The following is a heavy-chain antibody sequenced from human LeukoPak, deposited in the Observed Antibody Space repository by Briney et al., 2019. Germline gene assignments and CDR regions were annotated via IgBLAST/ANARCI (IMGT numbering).Heavy chain of an antibody. V-gene: IGHV3-66*04. Sequence: PGGSLRLSCAASGFTVSSNYMSWVRQAPGKGLEWVSVIYSDGNTYYADSVKGRFTISRDNSKNTVYLQMNSLGAEDTAVYYCATPSGGYWGQGTLVTVSS. CDR1: GFTVSSNY. CDR3: ATPSGGY. D-gene: IGHD6-25*01. CDR2: IYSDGNT. J-gene: IGHJ4*02.